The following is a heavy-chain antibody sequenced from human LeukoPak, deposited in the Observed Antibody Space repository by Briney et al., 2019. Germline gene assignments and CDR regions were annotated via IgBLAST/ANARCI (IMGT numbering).Heavy chain of an antibody. J-gene: IGHJ4*02. CDR1: GFTFSRYW. CDR2: INTDGTVT. D-gene: IGHD6-19*01. V-gene: IGHV3-74*01. CDR3: ATKQWLAPPPDS. Sequence: GGSLRLSCAASGFTFSRYWMLWVRQAPGKGLESVSRINTDGTVTTYADSVKGRFAVSRDNADNTMFLQMNSVRDEDTAVYYCATKQWLAPPPDSWGQGTPVTVSS.